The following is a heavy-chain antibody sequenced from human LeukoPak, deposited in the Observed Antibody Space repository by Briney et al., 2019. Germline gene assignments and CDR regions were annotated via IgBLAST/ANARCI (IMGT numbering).Heavy chain of an antibody. CDR3: ARGGGNYGDYIYWYFDL. Sequence: PSETLSLTCTVSGDSFRSYYWSWIRQPPGKGLEWIGEILHSGSTNYNPSLKSRVTISVDTSKNQFSLKLSSVTAADTAIYYCARGGGNYGDYIYWYFDLWGRGTLVTVSS. CDR1: GDSFRSYY. D-gene: IGHD4-17*01. CDR2: ILHSGST. J-gene: IGHJ2*01. V-gene: IGHV4-34*01.